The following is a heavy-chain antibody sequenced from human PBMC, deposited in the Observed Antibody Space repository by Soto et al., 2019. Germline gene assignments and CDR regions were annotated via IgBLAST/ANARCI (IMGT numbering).Heavy chain of an antibody. J-gene: IGHJ5*02. D-gene: IGHD3-3*01. CDR1: GGSISSSSYY. CDR3: ARLCLEWAPPYFDP. CDR2: IYYSGST. Sequence: SETLSLTCTVSGGSISSSSYYWGWIRQPPGKGLEWIGSIYYSGSTYYNPSLKSRVTISVDTSKNQFSLKLSSVTAADTAVYYCARLCLEWAPPYFDPWGQGTLVTVSS. V-gene: IGHV4-39*01.